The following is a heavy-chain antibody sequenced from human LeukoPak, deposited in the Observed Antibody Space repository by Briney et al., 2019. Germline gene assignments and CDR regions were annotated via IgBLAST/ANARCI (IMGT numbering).Heavy chain of an antibody. V-gene: IGHV4-30-4*01. J-gene: IGHJ4*02. D-gene: IGHD3-10*01. Sequence: SETLSLTYTVSGGSISSGDYYWSWIRQPPGKGLEWIGYIYYSGSTYYNPSLKSRVTISVDTSKNQFSLKLSSVTAADTAVYYCARTRPLRGSGSYYRVPAGGGFDYWGQGTLVTVSS. CDR2: IYYSGST. CDR1: GGSISSGDYY. CDR3: ARTRPLRGSGSYYRVPAGGGFDY.